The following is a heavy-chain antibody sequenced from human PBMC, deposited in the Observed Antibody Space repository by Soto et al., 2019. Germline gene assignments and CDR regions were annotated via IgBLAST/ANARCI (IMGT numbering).Heavy chain of an antibody. D-gene: IGHD4-17*01. CDR3: ARDRTLTVTNYCYVMDV. J-gene: IGHJ6*02. V-gene: IGHV4-31*03. CDR2: IYYSGST. Sequence: ASETLSLTCTVSGGSISSGGYYWSWIRQHPGKGLEWIGYIYYSGSTYYNPSLKSRVTISVDTSKNQFSLKLSSVTAADTAVYYCARDRTLTVTNYCYVMDVWGQGTTVTVSS. CDR1: GGSISSGGYY.